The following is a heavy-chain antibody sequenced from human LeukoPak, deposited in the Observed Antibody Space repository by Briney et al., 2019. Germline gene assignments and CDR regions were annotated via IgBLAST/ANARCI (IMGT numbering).Heavy chain of an antibody. D-gene: IGHD1-26*01. V-gene: IGHV4-59*01. CDR1: GGSISSYY. Sequence: SETLSLTCTVSGGSISSYYWSWIRQPPGKGLEWIGYIYYSGSTNYNPSLKSRVTISVDTSKNQFSLKLSSVTAADTAVYYCARQWDESFDIWGQGTMVTVSS. CDR2: IYYSGST. J-gene: IGHJ3*02. CDR3: ARQWDESFDI.